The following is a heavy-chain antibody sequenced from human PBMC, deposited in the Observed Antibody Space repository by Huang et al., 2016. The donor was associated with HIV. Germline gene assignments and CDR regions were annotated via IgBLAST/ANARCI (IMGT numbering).Heavy chain of an antibody. Sequence: EEHLVESGGGLVQPGGSLRLSCEASGFKFSNYWMQWVRQAPGKGLMWCSRIKIDGRTTDYAESVKGRFTISRDNAKNTLYLQMSSLTAEDTAIYYCARAGGFEIWGQGTVVTVSS. D-gene: IGHD2-15*01. CDR2: IKIDGRTT. V-gene: IGHV3-74*01. CDR3: ARAGGFEI. J-gene: IGHJ3*02. CDR1: GFKFSNYW.